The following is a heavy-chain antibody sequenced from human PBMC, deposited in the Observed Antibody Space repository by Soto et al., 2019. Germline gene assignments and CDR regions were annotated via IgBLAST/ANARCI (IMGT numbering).Heavy chain of an antibody. D-gene: IGHD2-2*01. CDR3: ARIVVPAAIDYYGMDV. J-gene: IGHJ6*02. CDR2: IWYDGSNK. V-gene: IGHV3-33*08. CDR1: GFSFSSYT. Sequence: GGSLILSCAASGFSFSSYTMHWVRQAPGKGLEWVAVIWYDGSNKYYADSVKGRFTISRDNSKNTLYLQMNSLRAEDTAVYYCARIVVPAAIDYYGMDVWGQGTTVTVSS.